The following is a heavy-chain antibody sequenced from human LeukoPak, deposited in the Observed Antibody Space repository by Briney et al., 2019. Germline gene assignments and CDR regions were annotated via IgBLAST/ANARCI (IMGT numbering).Heavy chain of an antibody. D-gene: IGHD3-22*01. CDR2: LSYDGSNK. J-gene: IGHJ4*02. CDR1: GFTFSSYG. Sequence: PGGSLRLTCAASGFTFSSYGMHWVRPAPGKGLKWVAVLSYDGSNKYYADSVKGRFTISRDNSTNTLYLQMNSLRAEDTAVYYCAKVLTVYYGSSGYYSGSLDYWGQGTLVTVSS. CDR3: AKVLTVYYGSSGYYSGSLDY. V-gene: IGHV3-30*18.